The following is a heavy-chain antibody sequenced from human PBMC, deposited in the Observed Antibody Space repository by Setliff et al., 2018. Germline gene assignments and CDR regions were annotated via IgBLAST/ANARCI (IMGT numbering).Heavy chain of an antibody. J-gene: IGHJ6*03. Sequence: PSETLSLTCAVSGASISSRPFYWGWFRQPAGEELEWIGQIYTSWSTIYNPSLKSRVTILLDTSKNQFSLTLTSVTAADTAVYYCARMTGFQYIDVWGKGTTVTVSS. CDR3: ARMTGFQYIDV. D-gene: IGHD3-3*01. CDR2: IYTSWST. V-gene: IGHV4-61*09. CDR1: GASISSRPFY.